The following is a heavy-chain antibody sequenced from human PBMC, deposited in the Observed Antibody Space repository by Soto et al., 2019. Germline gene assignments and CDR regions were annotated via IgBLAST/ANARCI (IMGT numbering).Heavy chain of an antibody. V-gene: IGHV4-59*01. J-gene: IGHJ4*02. CDR1: GGSISSYY. CDR3: ASLADPDSSGWGVFDY. CDR2: IYYSGST. D-gene: IGHD6-19*01. Sequence: PSETLSLTCTVSGGSISSYYWSWIRQPPGKGLEWIGYIYYSGSTNYNPSLKSRVTISVDTSKNQFSLKLSSVTAADTAVYYCASLADPDSSGWGVFDYWGQGTLVTVSS.